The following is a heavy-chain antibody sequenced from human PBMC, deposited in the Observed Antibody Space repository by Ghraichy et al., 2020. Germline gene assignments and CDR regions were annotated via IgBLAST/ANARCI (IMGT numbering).Heavy chain of an antibody. V-gene: IGHV3-74*01. Sequence: GESLNISCSASGFSFTNYWMHWVRQTPGKGLVWVSHLNIDGTTVNYADSVKGRFTISRDNAKNTMYLQMNSLTVEDTAVYYCVRSNKDGRRHLEYWGQGTLVTVSS. CDR1: GFSFTNYW. CDR3: VRSNKDGRRHLEY. CDR2: LNIDGTTV. J-gene: IGHJ4*02.